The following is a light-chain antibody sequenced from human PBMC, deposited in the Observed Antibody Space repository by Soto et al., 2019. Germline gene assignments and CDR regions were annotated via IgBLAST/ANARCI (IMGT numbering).Light chain of an antibody. CDR3: QQYSIYPWT. V-gene: IGKV1-5*01. J-gene: IGKJ1*01. Sequence: DIQMTQSPSTLSASVGDRVTITCRASQTLSGWLAWYQQKAGKAPKLLIYYASTLESGVPSRFGGSGSGTEFTLTISSLQPEDSATYYCQQYSIYPWTFGQGTKVDIK. CDR2: YAS. CDR1: QTLSGW.